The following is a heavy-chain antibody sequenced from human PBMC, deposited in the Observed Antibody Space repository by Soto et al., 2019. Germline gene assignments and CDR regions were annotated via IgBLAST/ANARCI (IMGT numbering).Heavy chain of an antibody. Sequence: PSETLSLTCTFSRASISVYYWGWLRKSAGKGLEWIGRIYVTGTTDYNPSLKSRVMMSVDTSKKQFSLKLRSVTAADTAVYYRVRDGTKTLRDWFDPWGQGISVTGSS. CDR2: IYVTGTT. J-gene: IGHJ5*02. CDR1: RASISVYY. D-gene: IGHD1-1*01. V-gene: IGHV4-4*07. CDR3: VRDGTKTLRDWFDP.